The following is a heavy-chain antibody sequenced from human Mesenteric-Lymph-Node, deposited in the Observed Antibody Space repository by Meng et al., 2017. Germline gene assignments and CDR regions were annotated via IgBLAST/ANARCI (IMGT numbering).Heavy chain of an antibody. J-gene: IGHJ5*02. CDR3: VRLSVTAAGRGFDP. D-gene: IGHD6-13*01. V-gene: IGHV3-74*01. CDR2: INSDGSST. Sequence: GGSLRLSCAASGFTFSNYWMHWVRQAPGKGLVWVSRINSDGSSTDYADSVKGRFTISRDNAENTLFLQMNSLRAEDTAVYYCVRLSVTAAGRGFDPWGQGTLVTVSS. CDR1: GFTFSNYW.